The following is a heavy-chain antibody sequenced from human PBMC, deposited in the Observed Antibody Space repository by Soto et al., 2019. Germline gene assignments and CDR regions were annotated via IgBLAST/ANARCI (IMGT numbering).Heavy chain of an antibody. CDR3: AAEPYYYDSSGSSPLFDY. J-gene: IGHJ4*02. D-gene: IGHD3-22*01. CDR2: IVVGSGNT. CDR1: GFTFTSSA. Sequence: ASVKVSCKASGFTFTSSAVQWVRQARGQRLEWIGWIVVGSGNTNYAQKFQERVTITRDMSTSTAYMELSSLRSEDTAVYYCAAEPYYYDSSGSSPLFDYWGQGTLVTSPQ. V-gene: IGHV1-58*01.